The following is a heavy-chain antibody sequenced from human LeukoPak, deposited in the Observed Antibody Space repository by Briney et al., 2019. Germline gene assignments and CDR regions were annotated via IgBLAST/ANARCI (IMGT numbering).Heavy chain of an antibody. V-gene: IGHV1-8*01. CDR3: ARGHYGGNRYFDI. D-gene: IGHD4-23*01. J-gene: IGHJ4*02. Sequence: ASVKVSCKASGYTFRSYEINWVRQAPGQGLEWAGWVHPNSGKTGYAQNFQGRVTMTRDTSTETAFMELSSLKFDDTAIFYCARGHYGGNRYFDIWGQGTLVTVSS. CDR1: GYTFRSYE. CDR2: VHPNSGKT.